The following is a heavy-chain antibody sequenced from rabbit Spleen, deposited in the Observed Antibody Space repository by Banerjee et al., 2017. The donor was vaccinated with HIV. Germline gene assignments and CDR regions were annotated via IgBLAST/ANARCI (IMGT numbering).Heavy chain of an antibody. J-gene: IGHJ4*01. D-gene: IGHD4-1*01. CDR3: ARDLTAAIGWNFGW. CDR2: INTINDVT. V-gene: IGHV1S45*01. CDR1: GFSFSNKAV. Sequence: QEQLVESGGGLVRPEGSLKLSCTASGFSFSNKAVMCWVRQAPGKGLEWIGDINTINDVTWYASWAKGRFAISKASSTTVTLQLSSLTAADTATYFCARDLTAAIGWNFGWWGPGTLVTVS.